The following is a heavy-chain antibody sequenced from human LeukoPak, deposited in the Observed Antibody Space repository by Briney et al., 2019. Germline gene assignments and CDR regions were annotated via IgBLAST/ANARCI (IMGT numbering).Heavy chain of an antibody. D-gene: IGHD3-16*01. Sequence: GGSLRLSCAASGFTVSNNHMIWVRQAPGKGLEWVSVIFSGGSTYFADSVKGRFTISRDSSKNTLYLQTNSLRAEDTAVYYCATEPRRLGDLLTIWGQGTMVTVSS. CDR1: GFTVSNNH. CDR2: IFSGGST. V-gene: IGHV3-66*01. CDR3: ATEPRRLGDLLTI. J-gene: IGHJ3*02.